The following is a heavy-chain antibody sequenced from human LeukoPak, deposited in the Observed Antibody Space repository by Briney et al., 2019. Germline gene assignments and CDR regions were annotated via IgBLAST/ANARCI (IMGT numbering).Heavy chain of an antibody. CDR2: ILYDGSNK. Sequence: PGGSLRLSCATSGFTFSTYGMHWVRQAPGKGLEWVTNILYDGSNKYYADSVKGRFTISRDNSRNTLYLQMDSLRAEDTAVYYCATQTGSSRGYWGQGARVTVSS. CDR3: ATQTGSSRGY. V-gene: IGHV3-33*03. CDR1: GFTFSTYG. J-gene: IGHJ4*02. D-gene: IGHD6-19*01.